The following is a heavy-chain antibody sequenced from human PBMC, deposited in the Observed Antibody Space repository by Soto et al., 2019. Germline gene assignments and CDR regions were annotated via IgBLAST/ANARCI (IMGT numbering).Heavy chain of an antibody. J-gene: IGHJ4*02. CDR3: ANTYCSSTSCHFRVSGALSFDY. CDR2: ISGSGGST. D-gene: IGHD2-2*01. Sequence: GVSLRLSCAASGFTFSSYAMSWVRQAPGKGLEWVSAISGSGGSTYYADSVKGRFTISRDNSKNTLYLQMNSLRAEDTAVYYCANTYCSSTSCHFRVSGALSFDYWGQGTLVTVSS. V-gene: IGHV3-23*01. CDR1: GFTFSSYA.